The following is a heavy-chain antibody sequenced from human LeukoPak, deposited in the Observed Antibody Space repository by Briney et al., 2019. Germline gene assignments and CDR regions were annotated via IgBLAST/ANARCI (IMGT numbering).Heavy chain of an antibody. CDR3: ARVDYDILTGYYDNGDNWFDP. CDR2: ISSNGGST. V-gene: IGHV3-64*01. CDR1: GFTFSSYA. J-gene: IGHJ5*02. D-gene: IGHD3-9*01. Sequence: GGSLRLSCAASGFTFSSYAMHWVRQAPGKGLEYVSAISSNGGSTYYANSVKGRFTISRDNSKNTLYLQMNSLRAEDTAVYYCARVDYDILTGYYDNGDNWFDPWGQGTLVTVSS.